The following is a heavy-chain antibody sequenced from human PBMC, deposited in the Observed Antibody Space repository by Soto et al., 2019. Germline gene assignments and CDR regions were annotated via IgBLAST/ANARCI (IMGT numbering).Heavy chain of an antibody. Sequence: PGGSLRLSCAASGFTFSSYAMSWVRQAPGKGLEWVSAISGSGGSTYYADSVKGRFTISRDNSKNTLYLQMNSLRAEDTVVYYCAKGIEVAAAGRRYYYYGMDVWGQGTTVTVSS. CDR1: GFTFSSYA. J-gene: IGHJ6*02. D-gene: IGHD6-13*01. V-gene: IGHV3-23*01. CDR2: ISGSGGST. CDR3: AKGIEVAAAGRRYYYYGMDV.